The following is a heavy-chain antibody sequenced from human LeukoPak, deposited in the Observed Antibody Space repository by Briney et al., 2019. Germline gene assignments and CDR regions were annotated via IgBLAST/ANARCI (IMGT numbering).Heavy chain of an antibody. CDR1: GFTFSSYE. CDR3: AELGITMIGGV. CDR2: ISSSGSTI. Sequence: GGSLRLSCAASGFTFSSYEMNWVRKAPGKGLEWVSYISSSGSTIYYADSVKGRFTISRDNAKNSLYLQMNSLRAEDTAVYYCAELGITMIGGVWGKGTTVTISS. D-gene: IGHD3-10*02. J-gene: IGHJ6*04. V-gene: IGHV3-48*03.